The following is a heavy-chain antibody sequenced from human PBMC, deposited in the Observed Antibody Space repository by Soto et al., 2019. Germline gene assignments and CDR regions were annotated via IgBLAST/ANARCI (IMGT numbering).Heavy chain of an antibody. J-gene: IGHJ4*02. V-gene: IGHV1-3*04. CDR3: ATEGRSGWYDY. CDR2: IDIGNGNR. Sequence: QDHLVQSGPEVKRPGASVRISCKTSGFTFTDYSLHWVRQAPGQGLELMGRIDIGNGNRKYSQDLQGRVTITSDTSASTAYMDLNSLKFEDTAVYYCATEGRSGWYDYWGQGTLVTVSS. CDR1: GFTFTDYS. D-gene: IGHD6-19*01.